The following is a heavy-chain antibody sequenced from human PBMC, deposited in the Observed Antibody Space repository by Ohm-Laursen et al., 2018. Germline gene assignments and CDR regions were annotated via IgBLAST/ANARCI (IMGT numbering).Heavy chain of an antibody. J-gene: IGHJ4*02. CDR3: ARGGDYVWGSYRPFDY. CDR1: GFTVSSNY. CDR2: IYSGGST. Sequence: SLRLSCAASGFTVSSNYMSWVRQAPGKGLEWVSVIYSGGSTYYADSVKGRFTISRDNSNNAVYLQMNSLRAEDTAVYYCARGGDYVWGSYRPFDYWGQGTLVTVSS. D-gene: IGHD3-16*02. V-gene: IGHV3-66*01.